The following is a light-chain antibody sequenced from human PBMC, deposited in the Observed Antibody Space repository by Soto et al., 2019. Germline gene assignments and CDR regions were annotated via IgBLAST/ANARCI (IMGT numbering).Light chain of an antibody. V-gene: IGKV3-20*01. Sequence: EIVLTQSPGTLSLSPGERAALSCRASQSVSSSSLAWYQQKPGQAPRLLIYGASSGATGIPDRFSGSGSGTDFTLTISRLEPEDFAVYYCQQYGSSPRTFGQGTQVEIK. CDR2: GAS. CDR3: QQYGSSPRT. J-gene: IGKJ1*01. CDR1: QSVSSSS.